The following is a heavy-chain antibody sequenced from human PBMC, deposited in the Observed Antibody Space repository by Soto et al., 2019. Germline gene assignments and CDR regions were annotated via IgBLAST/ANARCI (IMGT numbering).Heavy chain of an antibody. D-gene: IGHD3-3*01. J-gene: IGHJ6*01. CDR1: GGTFSSCA. Sequence: ASVKVSCKASGGTFSSCAISWVRQAPGQGLEWMGGIIPIFGTANYAQKFQGRVTITADESTSTAYMELSSLRSEDTAVYYCARDRRLNDFWSGYPRHSYGMDVWGQGATLTVYS. CDR3: ARDRRLNDFWSGYPRHSYGMDV. CDR2: IIPIFGTA. V-gene: IGHV1-69*13.